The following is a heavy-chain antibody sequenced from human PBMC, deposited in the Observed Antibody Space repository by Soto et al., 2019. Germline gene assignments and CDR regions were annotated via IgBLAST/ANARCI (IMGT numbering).Heavy chain of an antibody. D-gene: IGHD3-22*01. CDR2: INHSGST. CDR1: GGSFSGYY. J-gene: IGHJ4*02. CDR3: ARPYYYDSSGYYLY. V-gene: IGHV4-34*01. Sequence: PSETLSLTCAVYGGSFSGYYWSWIRQPPGKGLEWIGEINHSGSTNYNPSLKSRVTISVDTSKNQFSLKLSSVTAADTAVYYCARPYYYDSSGYYLYWGQGTLVTSPQ.